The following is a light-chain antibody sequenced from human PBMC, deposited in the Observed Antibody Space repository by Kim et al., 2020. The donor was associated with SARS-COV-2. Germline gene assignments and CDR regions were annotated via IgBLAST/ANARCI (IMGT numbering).Light chain of an antibody. J-gene: IGKJ3*01. Sequence: ATINCKSSQSILYRSNNQNYLAWYQQKPGQPPKLLIYWASTRESGVPDRFSGSGSGTDFTLTISSLQAEDVAIYYCQQYYGTPFTFGPGTKVDIK. CDR3: QQYYGTPFT. V-gene: IGKV4-1*01. CDR2: WAS. CDR1: QSILYRSNNQNY.